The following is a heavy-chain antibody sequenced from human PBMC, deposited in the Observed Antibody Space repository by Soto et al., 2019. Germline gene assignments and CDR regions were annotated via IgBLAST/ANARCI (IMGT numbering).Heavy chain of an antibody. CDR2: LCSGGPT. CDR3: VRDKRTILGIFPGY. CDR1: GFNVTTNC. J-gene: IGHJ4*02. V-gene: IGHV3-53*01. Sequence: GGSLRLSCVGSGFNVTTNCMRWVRQAPGKGLECVSVLCSGGPTYYADSVKGRFTISRDIFSNTLHLQMNHLRAEDTAVYYCVRDKRTILGIFPGYWGQGTQVTAPQ. D-gene: IGHD3-9*01.